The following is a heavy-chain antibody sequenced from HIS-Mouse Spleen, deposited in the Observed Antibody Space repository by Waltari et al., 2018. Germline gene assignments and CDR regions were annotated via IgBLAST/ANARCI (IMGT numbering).Heavy chain of an antibody. J-gene: IGHJ3*02. D-gene: IGHD1-1*01. CDR3: ARDLELDAFDI. CDR2: INSDGSST. V-gene: IGHV3-74*01. CDR1: GFTCSSYW. Sequence: EVQLWESGGGLVQPGGSLRRSCAASGFTCSSYWMHWVRQAPGKGLVWVSRINSDGSSTSYADSVKGRFTISRDNAKNTLYLQMNSLRAEDTAVYYCARDLELDAFDIWGQGTMVTVSS.